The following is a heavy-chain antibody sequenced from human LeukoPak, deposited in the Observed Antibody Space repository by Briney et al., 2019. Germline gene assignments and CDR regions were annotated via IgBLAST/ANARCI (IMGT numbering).Heavy chain of an antibody. J-gene: IGHJ4*02. V-gene: IGHV4-59*01. D-gene: IGHD5-24*01. Sequence: SETLSLTCTVSGGSISSDYWSWIRQPPGKGLGWSGYIYYTGSTIYNPSLRSRVTISVDTSKNQFSLKLSSVTAADTAVYYCARDRRDGYNWSYFDYWGQGTLVTVSS. CDR1: GGSISSDY. CDR3: ARDRRDGYNWSYFDY. CDR2: IYYTGST.